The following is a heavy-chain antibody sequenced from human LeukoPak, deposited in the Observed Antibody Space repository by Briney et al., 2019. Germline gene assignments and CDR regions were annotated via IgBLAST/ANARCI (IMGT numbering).Heavy chain of an antibody. V-gene: IGHV3-7*01. CDR3: ARDQMGKWLRSQGPDY. D-gene: IGHD5-12*01. CDR2: IKQDGSEK. Sequence: GGSLRLSCAASGFTFSSYWMSWVRQAPGKGLEWVANIKQDGSEKYYVDSVKGRFTISRDNAKNSLYLQMNSLRAEDTAVYYCARDQMGKWLRSQGPDYWGQGTLVTVSS. CDR1: GFTFSSYW. J-gene: IGHJ4*02.